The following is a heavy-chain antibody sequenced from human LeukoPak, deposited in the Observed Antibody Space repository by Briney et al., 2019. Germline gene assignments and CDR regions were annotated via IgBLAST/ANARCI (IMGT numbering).Heavy chain of an antibody. CDR1: GFTFSSYA. Sequence: PGRSLRLSCAASGFTFSSYAMHWVRQAPGKGLEWVAVISYDGSNKYYADSVKGRFTISRDNSKNTQYLQMNSLRAEDTAVYYCAREVWQQQLVSGAFDIWGQGTMVTVSS. V-gene: IGHV3-30-3*01. D-gene: IGHD6-13*01. J-gene: IGHJ3*02. CDR2: ISYDGSNK. CDR3: AREVWQQQLVSGAFDI.